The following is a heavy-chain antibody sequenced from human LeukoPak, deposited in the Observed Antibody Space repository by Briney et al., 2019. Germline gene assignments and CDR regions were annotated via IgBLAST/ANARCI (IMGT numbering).Heavy chain of an antibody. CDR3: ARGHPLYCSGGSCYSQNYFDY. D-gene: IGHD2-15*01. CDR2: INHSGST. Sequence: SETLSLTCAVYGGSFSGYYWSWIRQPPGKGLEWIGEINHSGSTNYNPSLKSRVTISVGTSKNQFSLKLSSVTAADTAVYYCARGHPLYCSGGSCYSQNYFDYWGQGTLVTVSS. V-gene: IGHV4-34*01. J-gene: IGHJ4*02. CDR1: GGSFSGYY.